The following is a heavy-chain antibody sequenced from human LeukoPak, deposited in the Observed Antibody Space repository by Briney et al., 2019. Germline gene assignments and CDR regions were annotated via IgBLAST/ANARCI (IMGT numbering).Heavy chain of an antibody. V-gene: IGHV4-39*01. D-gene: IGHD4-11*01. CDR1: GGSISSSSYY. J-gene: IGHJ5*02. CDR2: IYYSGST. CDR3: ARHYPLNYYNWFDP. Sequence: SETLSLTCTVSGGSISSSSYYWGWIRQPPGKGLEWIGSIYYSGSTHYNPSLKSRVTISVDSSKKQFSLKLSSVTAADTAVYYCARHYPLNYYNWFDPWGQGTPVTVSS.